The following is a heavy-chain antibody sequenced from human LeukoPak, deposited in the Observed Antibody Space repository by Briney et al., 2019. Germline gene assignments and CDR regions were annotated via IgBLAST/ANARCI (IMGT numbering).Heavy chain of an antibody. CDR2: IYYSGST. J-gene: IGHJ4*02. D-gene: IGHD6-19*01. V-gene: IGHV4-31*03. CDR3: ARVRIAVGTFDY. CDR1: GGSISSGGYS. Sequence: SQTLSLTCTVSGGSISSGGYSWSWIRQPPGKGLEWVGYIYYSGSTYYNPSLKSRVTISVDTSKNQFSLKLSSVTAADTAVYYRARVRIAVGTFDYWGQGTLVTVSS.